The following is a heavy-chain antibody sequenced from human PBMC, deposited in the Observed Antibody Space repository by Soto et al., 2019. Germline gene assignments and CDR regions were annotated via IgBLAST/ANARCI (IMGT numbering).Heavy chain of an antibody. D-gene: IGHD2-2*01. CDR1: GYTFTSYD. J-gene: IGHJ6*03. Sequence: QVQLVQSGAEVKKPGASVKVSCKASGYTFTSYDINWVRQATGQGLEWMGWMNPNSGNTGYAQKFQSRVTMTRNTPIITAYMELSSLRSEDTAVYYCARGVRDIVVVPATLHMDVWGKGTTVTVSS. CDR2: MNPNSGNT. CDR3: ARGVRDIVVVPATLHMDV. V-gene: IGHV1-8*01.